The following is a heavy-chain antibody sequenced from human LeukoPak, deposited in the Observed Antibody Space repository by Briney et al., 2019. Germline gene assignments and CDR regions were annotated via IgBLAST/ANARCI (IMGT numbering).Heavy chain of an antibody. CDR3: ARSHSSWYCFDP. CDR1: GYTFTTYY. Sequence: ASLKVSCKASGYTFTTYYNHWVRRAPGQGLEWMGVIDPRGGSTTYAQKVQGRFTMTRDTSTSTVYMELRSLNSEDTAVYYCARSHSSWYCFDPWGQGTLVTVSS. CDR2: IDPRGGST. J-gene: IGHJ5*02. V-gene: IGHV1-46*01. D-gene: IGHD6-13*01.